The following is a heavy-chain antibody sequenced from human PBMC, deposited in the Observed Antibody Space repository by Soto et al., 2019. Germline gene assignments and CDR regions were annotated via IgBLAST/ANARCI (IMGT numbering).Heavy chain of an antibody. CDR1: GGSISSGGYY. J-gene: IGHJ6*02. D-gene: IGHD3-10*01. Sequence: QVQLQESGPGLVKPSQTLSLTCTVSGGSISSGGYYWSWIRQHPGKGLEWIGYIYYTGSIYYNPSLQTRVTISVDTSNNQFSLKLSSVTAAATAVYYCARDLRFRGFYGMDVWGQGTTVTVSS. CDR3: ARDLRFRGFYGMDV. V-gene: IGHV4-31*03. CDR2: IYYTGSI.